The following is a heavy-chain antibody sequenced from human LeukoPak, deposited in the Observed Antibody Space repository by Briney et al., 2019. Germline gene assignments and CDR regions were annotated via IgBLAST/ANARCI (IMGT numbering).Heavy chain of an antibody. CDR1: GFTFDDYA. D-gene: IGHD3-22*01. CDR3: AKGDPPIGSGYYAQIDY. V-gene: IGHV3-9*01. J-gene: IGHJ4*02. Sequence: PGGSLRLSCAASGFTFDDYAMHWVRQAPGKGLEWVSGISWNSGSIGYADSVKGRFTISRDNAKNSLYLQMNSLRAEDTALYYCAKGDPPIGSGYYAQIDYWGQGTLVTVSS. CDR2: ISWNSGSI.